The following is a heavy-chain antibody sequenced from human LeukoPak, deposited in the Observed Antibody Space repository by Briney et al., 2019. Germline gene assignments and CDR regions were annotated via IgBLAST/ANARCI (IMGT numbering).Heavy chain of an antibody. D-gene: IGHD6-19*01. V-gene: IGHV3-53*01. CDR1: GFTVSSNY. CDR2: IYSGGST. CDR3: ATHLERIAVAGPFDY. Sequence: PGGSLRLSCAASGFTVSSNYMSRVRQAPGKGLEWVSVIYSGGSTYYADSVKGRFTISRDNSKNTLYLQMNSLRAEDTAVYYCATHLERIAVAGPFDYWGQGTLVTVSS. J-gene: IGHJ4*02.